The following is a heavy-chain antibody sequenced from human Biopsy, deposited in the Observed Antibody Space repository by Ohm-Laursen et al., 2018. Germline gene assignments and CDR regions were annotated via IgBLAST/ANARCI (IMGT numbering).Heavy chain of an antibody. CDR2: IYNTETT. CDR3: ARHPTGFWFDP. J-gene: IGHJ5*02. Sequence: SQTLSLTCSVSGASVKTSGYYWAWLRQPPGKGLEWIGSIYNTETTFYNPSLKSRVTISVATSTNQFSLKVSSVTAADTALYFCARHPTGFWFDPWGHGTLVTVSS. CDR1: GASVKTSGYY. V-gene: IGHV4-39*01.